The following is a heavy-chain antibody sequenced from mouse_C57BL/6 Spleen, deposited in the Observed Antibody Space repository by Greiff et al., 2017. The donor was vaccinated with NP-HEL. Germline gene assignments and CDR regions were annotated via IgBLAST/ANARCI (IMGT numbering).Heavy chain of an antibody. CDR2: IYPGDGDT. Sequence: QVQLKESGPELVKPGASVKISCKASGYAFSSSWMNWVKQRPGKGLEWIGRIYPGDGDTNYNGKFKGKATLTADKSSSTAYMQLSSLTSEDSAVYFCASTSSGHYFDYWGQGTTLTVSS. V-gene: IGHV1-82*01. D-gene: IGHD3-2*02. CDR1: GYAFSSSW. CDR3: ASTSSGHYFDY. J-gene: IGHJ2*01.